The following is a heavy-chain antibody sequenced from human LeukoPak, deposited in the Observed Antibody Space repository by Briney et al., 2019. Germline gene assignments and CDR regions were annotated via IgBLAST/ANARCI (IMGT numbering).Heavy chain of an antibody. CDR2: IKQDGSEK. Sequence: GGSLRLSCSASGFIFSNYWMTWVRQAPGKGLEWVANIKQDGSEKYYVDSVKGRFTISRDNAKKSLYLQMNSLRAEDTAVYYCARDNYDTGGYYFDWGQGTLVTVSS. CDR1: GFIFSNYW. D-gene: IGHD3-22*01. J-gene: IGHJ4*02. CDR3: ARDNYDTGGYYFD. V-gene: IGHV3-7*01.